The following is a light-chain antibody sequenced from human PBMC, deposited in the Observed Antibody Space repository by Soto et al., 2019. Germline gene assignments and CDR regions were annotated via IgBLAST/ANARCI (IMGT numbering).Light chain of an antibody. Sequence: QSVLTQPASVSGAPGQSITISCTGTSSDVGGYNYVSWYQHHPGKAPKLMIYDVSNRPSGASNRFSGSKSGNTASLTISGLQPEDEADYYCSSYTNSNTRQIVFGTGTKVTVL. V-gene: IGLV2-14*03. CDR3: SSYTNSNTRQIV. CDR1: SSDVGGYNY. CDR2: DVS. J-gene: IGLJ1*01.